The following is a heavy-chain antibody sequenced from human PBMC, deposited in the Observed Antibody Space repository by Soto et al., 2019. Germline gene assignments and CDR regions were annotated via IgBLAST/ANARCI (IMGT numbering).Heavy chain of an antibody. V-gene: IGHV1-18*04. CDR1: GYTFVSYG. J-gene: IGHJ5*02. D-gene: IGHD3-22*01. CDR3: ARDQNFFDSSGYYDH. Sequence: QIQLVQSAAEVKKPGASVKVSCKTSGYTFVSYGISWVRQAPGQGLEWMGWISPYTGNTNFAQRFRGRVTLTTDTSTDIVYMDLGSLKSDDTAVYYCARDQNFFDSSGYYDHWGQGTLITVSS. CDR2: ISPYTGNT.